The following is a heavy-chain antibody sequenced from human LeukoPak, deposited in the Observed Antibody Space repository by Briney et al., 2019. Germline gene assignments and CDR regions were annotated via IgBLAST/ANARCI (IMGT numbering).Heavy chain of an antibody. CDR3: ARGPGIAAAGIIGFDY. Sequence: PSQTLSLTCTVSGGSISSDSYCWSWMPQPAGKGMDGIGRIYTSRSTNYTPYLHGRVTISVATSKNQFSLRLSSVTAADTGVYYCARGPGIAAAGIIGFDYCGQETLVTVSS. D-gene: IGHD6-13*01. V-gene: IGHV4-61*02. CDR2: IYTSRST. J-gene: IGHJ4*02. CDR1: GGSISSDSYC.